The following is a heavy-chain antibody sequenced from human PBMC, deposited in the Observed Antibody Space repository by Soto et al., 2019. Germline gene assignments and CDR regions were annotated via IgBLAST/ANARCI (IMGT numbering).Heavy chain of an antibody. J-gene: IGHJ3*02. Sequence: HGESLKISCKGSGDSFTSHWIAWVRQMPGKGLELMGLIYPADSDTRYSPSFEGQVTISVDKSISTAYLQWSSLKASDTAMYYCVRPQAKELGTIRGAFDIGGQGKRVTVPS. CDR2: IYPADSDT. CDR1: GDSFTSHW. D-gene: IGHD3-10*01. V-gene: IGHV5-51*01. CDR3: VRPQAKELGTIRGAFDI.